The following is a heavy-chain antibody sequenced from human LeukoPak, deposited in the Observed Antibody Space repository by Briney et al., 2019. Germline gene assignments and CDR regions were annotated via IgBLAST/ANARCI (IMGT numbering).Heavy chain of an antibody. CDR2: IYHSGST. V-gene: IGHV4-59*12. CDR3: ARRGDGYNYDAFDI. D-gene: IGHD5-24*01. CDR1: GGSISSYY. Sequence: SETLSLTCTVSGGSISSYYWSWIRQPPGKGLEWIGYIYHSGSTYYIPSLKSRVTILVDRSKNQFSLKLSSVTAADTAVYYCARRGDGYNYDAFDIWGQGTMVTVSS. J-gene: IGHJ3*02.